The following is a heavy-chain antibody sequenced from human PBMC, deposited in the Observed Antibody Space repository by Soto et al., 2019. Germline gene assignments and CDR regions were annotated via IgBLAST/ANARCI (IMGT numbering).Heavy chain of an antibody. CDR3: ARTLFATEGPEEDYYYMDV. CDR2: IYPGDSDT. Sequence: GESLKISCKGSGYSFTSYWIGWVRQMPGKGLEWMGIIYPGDSDTRYSPPFQGQVTISADKSISTAYLQWSSLKASDTAMYYCARTLFATEGPEEDYYYMDVWGKGTTVTVSS. J-gene: IGHJ6*03. V-gene: IGHV5-51*01. CDR1: GYSFTSYW. D-gene: IGHD3-9*01.